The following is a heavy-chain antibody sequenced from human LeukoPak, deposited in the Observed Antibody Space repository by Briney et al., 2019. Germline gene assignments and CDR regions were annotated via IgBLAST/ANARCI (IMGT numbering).Heavy chain of an antibody. V-gene: IGHV4-4*07. J-gene: IGHJ3*02. D-gene: IGHD1-26*01. Sequence: SETLSLTCTVSGGSISSYYWSWIRQPAGKGLEWIGRIYTSGSTNYNPSLKSRVTMSVDTSKDQFSLKLSSVTAADTAVYYCARDPRIVGATHDAFDIWGQGTMVTVSS. CDR3: ARDPRIVGATHDAFDI. CDR1: GGSISSYY. CDR2: IYTSGST.